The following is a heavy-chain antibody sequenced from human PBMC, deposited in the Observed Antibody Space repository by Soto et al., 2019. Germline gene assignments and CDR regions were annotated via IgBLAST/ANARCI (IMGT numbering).Heavy chain of an antibody. D-gene: IGHD4-17*01. CDR2: IIPIFGTA. J-gene: IGHJ4*02. CDR3: ARDRGGTTVTTGEMLGSDY. Sequence: QVQLVQSGAEVKKPGSSVKVSCKASGGTFSSYAISWVRQAPGQGLEWMGGIIPIFGTANYAQKFQGRVTITADESTSTAYMELSSLRSEDTAVYYCARDRGGTTVTTGEMLGSDYWGQGTLVTVSS. V-gene: IGHV1-69*01. CDR1: GGTFSSYA.